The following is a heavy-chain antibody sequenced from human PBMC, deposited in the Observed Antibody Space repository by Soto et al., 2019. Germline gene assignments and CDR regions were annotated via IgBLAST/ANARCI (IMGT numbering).Heavy chain of an antibody. V-gene: IGHV4-34*01. CDR1: GGSFSGYY. J-gene: IGHJ4*02. Sequence: QVQLQQWGAGLLKPSETLSLTCAVYGGSFSGYYWPWIRQPPGTGLEWIGEINHSGSTNYNPSLKSRVTISVDTAENQFSLKLTSVTAADTAVYYCARDKITGLFDSWGQGTLVTVSS. D-gene: IGHD2-8*02. CDR3: ARDKITGLFDS. CDR2: INHSGST.